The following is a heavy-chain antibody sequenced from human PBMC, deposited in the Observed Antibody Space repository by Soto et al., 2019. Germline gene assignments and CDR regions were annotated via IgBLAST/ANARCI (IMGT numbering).Heavy chain of an antibody. V-gene: IGHV4-30-2*01. J-gene: IGHJ4*02. CDR3: AAGGGLPRYY. D-gene: IGHD5-12*01. Sequence: QLQLQESGSGLVKPSQTLSLTCAVSGGSISSGSYSWSWIRQPPGKGLEWIGYIYHSGSTYYNPSLKSRVTIPVDRTKNQVSLKLSSVTAADTAVYYCAAGGGLPRYYWGQGTLVTVSS. CDR1: GGSISSGSYS. CDR2: IYHSGST.